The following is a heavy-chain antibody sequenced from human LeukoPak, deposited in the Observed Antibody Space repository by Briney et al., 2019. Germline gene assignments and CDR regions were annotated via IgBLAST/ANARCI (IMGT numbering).Heavy chain of an antibody. V-gene: IGHV4-61*02. J-gene: IGHJ4*02. CDR3: ARASYSYDISGWVPLDY. D-gene: IGHD3-22*01. CDR2: IYTSGST. Sequence: PSQTLSLTCTVSGNSISSGDYYWSWIRQPAGKGLEWIGRIYTSGSTTYNPSLKSRVTISGDTSENQFSLRLSSVTAADTAVYYCARASYSYDISGWVPLDYWGQGTLVTVSP. CDR1: GNSISSGDYY.